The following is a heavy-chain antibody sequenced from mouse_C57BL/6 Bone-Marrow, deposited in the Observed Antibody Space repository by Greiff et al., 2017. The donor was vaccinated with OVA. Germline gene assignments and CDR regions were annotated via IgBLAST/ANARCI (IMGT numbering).Heavy chain of an antibody. J-gene: IGHJ3*01. CDR2: IDPSDSET. Sequence: QVQLQQPGAELVRPGSSVKLSCKASGYTFNSYWMHWVKQRPKQGLEWIGNIDPSDSETHYNQKFKDKATLTVDKSSSTAYLQLSSLTSEDSAVYYCARGDSGAYWGQGTLVTVSA. CDR3: ARGDSGAY. CDR1: GYTFNSYW. V-gene: IGHV1-52*01. D-gene: IGHD1-3*01.